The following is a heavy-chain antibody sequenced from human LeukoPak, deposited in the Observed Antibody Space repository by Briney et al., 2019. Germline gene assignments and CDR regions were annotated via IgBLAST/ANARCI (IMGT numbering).Heavy chain of an antibody. CDR3: ARNGGSSDFDS. V-gene: IGHV4-4*07. J-gene: IGHJ4*02. CDR1: GGSISNYY. CDR2: IYTSGST. Sequence: SETLSLTCTVSGGSISNYYWSWIRQPVGKGLEWIGRIYTSGSTNYNPSLKSRVTISVDKSKSQFSLKLSSVTAADTAVYYCARNGGSSDFDSWGQGTLVTVSS. D-gene: IGHD2-15*01.